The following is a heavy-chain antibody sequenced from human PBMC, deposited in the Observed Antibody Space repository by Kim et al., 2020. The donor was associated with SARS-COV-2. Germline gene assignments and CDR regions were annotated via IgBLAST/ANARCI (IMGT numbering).Heavy chain of an antibody. D-gene: IGHD6-19*01. CDR3: AKPDERAGLYGMDV. CDR2: IWYDGSNK. Sequence: GGSLRLSCAASGFTFSSYGMHWVRQAPGKGLELVAVIWYDGSNKYYADSVKGRFTISRDNSKNTLYLQMNSLRAEDTAVYYCAKPDERAGLYGMDVWGQGTTVTVSS. J-gene: IGHJ6*02. V-gene: IGHV3-33*06. CDR1: GFTFSSYG.